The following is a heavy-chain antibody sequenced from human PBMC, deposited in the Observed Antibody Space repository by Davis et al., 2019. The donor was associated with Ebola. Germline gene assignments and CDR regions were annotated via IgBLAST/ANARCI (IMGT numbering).Heavy chain of an antibody. CDR1: GYDFATYW. V-gene: IGHV5-51*01. Sequence: GGSLRLSCRGSGYDFATYWIGWVRQVPGKGLEWMGIIYPGDPEIRYSPSLQGQVTISADKSINTAFLQWSSLKASDTAMYYCARRDAYNRPLDYWGQGTLVTVSS. CDR2: IYPGDPEI. D-gene: IGHD5-24*01. CDR3: ARRDAYNRPLDY. J-gene: IGHJ4*02.